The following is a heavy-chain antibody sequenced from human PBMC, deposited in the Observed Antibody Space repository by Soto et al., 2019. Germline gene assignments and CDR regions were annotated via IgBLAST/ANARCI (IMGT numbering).Heavy chain of an antibody. Sequence: QITLKESGPTLVKPTQTLTLTCTFSGFSLSSRAVGVGWIRQPPGKTLEWLAFTYWDDDDHYSPSLMSRLTITNDTSKNQVVLTMTNMDPVDTATYYCAHGSGWLFDYWGQGTLVTVSS. CDR2: TYWDDDD. CDR3: AHGSGWLFDY. CDR1: GFSLSSRAVG. V-gene: IGHV2-5*02. J-gene: IGHJ4*02. D-gene: IGHD6-19*01.